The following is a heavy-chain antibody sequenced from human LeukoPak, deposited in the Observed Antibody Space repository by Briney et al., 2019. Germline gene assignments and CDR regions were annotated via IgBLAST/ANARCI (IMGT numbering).Heavy chain of an antibody. Sequence: GGSLRLSCAASGFTFSSYSMNWVRQAPGKGLEWVSSISSSSSYIYYADSVKGRFTISRDNSKNTLYLQMNSLRAEDTAVYYCASGRRDYYFDYWGQGTLVTVFS. CDR1: GFTFSSYS. CDR3: ASGRRDYYFDY. D-gene: IGHD3-10*01. V-gene: IGHV3-21*04. J-gene: IGHJ4*02. CDR2: ISSSSSYI.